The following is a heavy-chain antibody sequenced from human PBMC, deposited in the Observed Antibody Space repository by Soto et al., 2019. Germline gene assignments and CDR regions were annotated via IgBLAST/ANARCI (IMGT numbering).Heavy chain of an antibody. D-gene: IGHD5-12*01. CDR1: GGSISSGDYY. Sequence: QVQLQESGPGLVKPSQTLSLTCTVSGGSISSGDYYWSWIRQPPGKGLEWIGYIYYSGSTYYNPSLKRRVTISVDTSQNQFSLKLSSVTAADTAVYYCAREVMWDGYTDDAFDIWGQGTMVTVSS. CDR3: AREVMWDGYTDDAFDI. CDR2: IYYSGST. J-gene: IGHJ3*02. V-gene: IGHV4-30-4*01.